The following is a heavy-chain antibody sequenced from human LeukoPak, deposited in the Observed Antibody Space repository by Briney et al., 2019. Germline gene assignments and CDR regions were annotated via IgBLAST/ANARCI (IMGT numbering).Heavy chain of an antibody. Sequence: SETLSLTCTVSGGSISSYYWSWIRQPPGKGLEWIGYIYYSGSTNYNPSLKSRVTILVDTSKNQFSLTLSSVTAADTAVYYCAREGLIWGAFDIWGQGTMVTVSS. J-gene: IGHJ3*02. CDR1: GGSISSYY. D-gene: IGHD2-8*01. CDR2: IYYSGST. V-gene: IGHV4-59*01. CDR3: AREGLIWGAFDI.